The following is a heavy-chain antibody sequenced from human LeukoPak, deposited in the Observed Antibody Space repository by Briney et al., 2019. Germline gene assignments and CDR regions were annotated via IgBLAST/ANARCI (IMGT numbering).Heavy chain of an antibody. J-gene: IGHJ6*04. CDR1: GFTFSSHW. CDR3: AELGITMIGGV. Sequence: GGSLRLSCAASGFTFSSHWMSWVRQAPGKGLEWVANIKKDGSEKYYVDSVKGRFTISRDNAKNSLYLQMNSLRAEDTAVYYCAELGITMIGGVWGKGTTVTISS. CDR2: IKKDGSEK. D-gene: IGHD3-10*02. V-gene: IGHV3-7*01.